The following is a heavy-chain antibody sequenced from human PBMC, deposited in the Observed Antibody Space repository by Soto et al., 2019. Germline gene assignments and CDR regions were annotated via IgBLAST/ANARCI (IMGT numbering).Heavy chain of an antibody. CDR1: GGSISSYY. CDR3: ARGSSGWYLGGLSLWYYFDY. V-gene: IGHV4-59*01. Sequence: PSETLSLTCTVSGGSISSYYWSWIRQPPGKGLEWIGYIYYSGSTNYNPSLKSRVTISVDTSKSQFSLKLSSVTAADTAVYYCARGSSGWYLGGLSLWYYFDYWGQGTLVTVSS. J-gene: IGHJ4*02. CDR2: IYYSGST. D-gene: IGHD6-19*01.